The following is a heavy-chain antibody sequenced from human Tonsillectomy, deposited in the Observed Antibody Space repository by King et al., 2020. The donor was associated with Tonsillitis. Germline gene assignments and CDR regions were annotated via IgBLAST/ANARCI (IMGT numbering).Heavy chain of an antibody. V-gene: IGHV3-66*01. J-gene: IGHJ4*02. D-gene: IGHD3-22*01. CDR3: ARDRYYDSSGYLQADY. Sequence: VQLVESGGGLVQPGGSLRLSCAVSGFTVRSNYMSWVRQAPGKGLEWVSIIYSGGNTYYADSVKGRFTISRDNSKNTLFLQMSSLRAEDTAVYYCARDRYYDSSGYLQADYWGQGTLVTVSS. CDR2: IYSGGNT. CDR1: GFTVRSNY.